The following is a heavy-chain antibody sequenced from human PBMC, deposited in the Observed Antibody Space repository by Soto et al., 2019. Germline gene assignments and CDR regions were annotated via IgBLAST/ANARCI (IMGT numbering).Heavy chain of an antibody. V-gene: IGHV3-23*01. CDR1: GFTFSSYA. D-gene: IGHD2-2*01. J-gene: IGHJ4*02. CDR3: AKDHIVVVPAAMNY. CDR2: ISGSGGST. Sequence: GGSLRLSCAASGFTFSSYAMSWVRQGPGKGLEWVSAISGSGGSTYYADSVKGRFTISRDNSKNTLYLQMNSLRAEDTAVYYCAKDHIVVVPAAMNYWGQGTLVTVSS.